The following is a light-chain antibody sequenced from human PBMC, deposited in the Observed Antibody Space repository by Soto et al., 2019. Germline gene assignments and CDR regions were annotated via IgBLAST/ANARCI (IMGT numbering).Light chain of an antibody. CDR3: CSYAGTYTYV. CDR2: GVS. Sequence: QSALTQPRSVSGSPGQSVTISCTGTSSDVGGYNYVSWYQQHPGKAPKLIISGVSRRPSGVPDRLSGSKSGNTASLTISGLQAEDEADYYCCSYAGTYTYVFGTGTKVTVL. J-gene: IGLJ1*01. CDR1: SSDVGGYNY. V-gene: IGLV2-11*01.